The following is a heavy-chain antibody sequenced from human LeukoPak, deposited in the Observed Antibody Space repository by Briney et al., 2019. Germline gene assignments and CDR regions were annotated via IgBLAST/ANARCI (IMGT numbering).Heavy chain of an antibody. D-gene: IGHD1-26*01. Sequence: GGSLRLSCAASGFTFSRYRMNWVRQAPGKGLEWVANIKQDGSEKYYVDSVNGRFTISRDNAKNSLFLQMNSLRAEDTAVYYCARDTRTFDYWGQGTLVTVSS. CDR2: IKQDGSEK. J-gene: IGHJ4*02. CDR1: GFTFSRYR. V-gene: IGHV3-7*01. CDR3: ARDTRTFDY.